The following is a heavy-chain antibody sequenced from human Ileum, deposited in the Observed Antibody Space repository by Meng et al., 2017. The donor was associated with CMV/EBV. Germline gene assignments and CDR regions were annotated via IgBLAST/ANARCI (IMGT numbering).Heavy chain of an antibody. V-gene: IGHV3-30*04. CDR1: GYTFNNYP. CDR2: TSYDGGNT. CDR3: ARDREISKSYYNYYSLDV. D-gene: IGHD3-16*02. J-gene: IGHJ6*02. Sequence: GESLKISCAASGYTFNNYPMYWVRQAPGKGLEWVAVTSYDGGNTYYADSVKGRITMSRDNSKNTVFLQLNSLREEDTAVYYCARDREISKSYYNYYSLDVWGQGATVTVSS.